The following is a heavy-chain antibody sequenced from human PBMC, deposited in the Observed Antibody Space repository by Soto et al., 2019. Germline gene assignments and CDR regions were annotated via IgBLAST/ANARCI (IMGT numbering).Heavy chain of an antibody. J-gene: IGHJ5*02. CDR2: IIPIFGTA. CDR1: GGTFSSYA. D-gene: IGHD3-10*01. V-gene: IGHV1-69*01. Sequence: QAQLVQSGAEVTKPGSSVKVCCKASGGTFSSYAISWVRQAPGQGLGWMGGIIPIFGTANYAQKFQGRVTITADESRSTAYMELSRLLSEDTAVYYCARDQGDYGSGSYEGLVRSESKTLNWFGPWGQGTMVTVSS. CDR3: ARDQGDYGSGSYEGLVRSESKTLNWFGP.